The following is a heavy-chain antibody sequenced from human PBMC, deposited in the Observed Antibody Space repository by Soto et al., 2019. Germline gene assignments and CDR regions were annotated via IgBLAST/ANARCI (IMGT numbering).Heavy chain of an antibody. D-gene: IGHD6-13*01. V-gene: IGHV5-51*01. J-gene: IGHJ6*02. CDR3: ARDLRIAADGTGYNYGMDV. CDR1: GYSFTSYW. CDR2: IYPGDSDT. Sequence: GESLKISCKGSGYSFTSYWIGWVRQMPGKGLEWMGIIYPGDSDTRCSPSFQGQVTISADTSISTAYLQWSSLKASDTAMYYCARDLRIAADGTGYNYGMDVWGQGTTVTVSS.